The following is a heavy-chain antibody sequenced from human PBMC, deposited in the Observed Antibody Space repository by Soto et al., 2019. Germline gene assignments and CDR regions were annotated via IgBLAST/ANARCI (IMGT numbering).Heavy chain of an antibody. V-gene: IGHV4-4*07. Sequence: SETLSLTCTVSGGSISSYYWRWIRQPAGKWLGWIGRIYTSGSTNYNRSLKSRVTMSVDTSKNQFSLKRSSVTAADTAVYYCARDSKWGSVRNWGQGTLVTGSS. CDR3: ARDSKWGSVRN. D-gene: IGHD1-26*01. CDR1: GGSISSYY. J-gene: IGHJ4*02. CDR2: IYTSGST.